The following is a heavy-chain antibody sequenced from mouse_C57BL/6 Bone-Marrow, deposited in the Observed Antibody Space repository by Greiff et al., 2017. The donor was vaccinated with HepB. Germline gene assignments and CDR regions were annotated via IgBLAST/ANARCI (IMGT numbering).Heavy chain of an antibody. J-gene: IGHJ1*03. D-gene: IGHD2-5*01. V-gene: IGHV3-1*01. Sequence: VQLQQSGPGMVKPSQSLSLPCTVPGYSITSGYDWHWIRHFPGNKLEWMGYISYSGSTNYNPSLKSRISITHDTSKNHFFLKLNSVTTEDTATYYCARFYYINYGYWYFDVWGTGTTVTVSS. CDR1: GYSITSGYD. CDR2: ISYSGST. CDR3: ARFYYINYGYWYFDV.